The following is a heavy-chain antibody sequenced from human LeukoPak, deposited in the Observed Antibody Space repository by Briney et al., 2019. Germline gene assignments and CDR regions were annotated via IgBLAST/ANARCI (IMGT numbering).Heavy chain of an antibody. CDR3: ARDGGTVWFGDDY. J-gene: IGHJ4*02. CDR1: GYTFTSYA. CDR2: INAGNGNT. D-gene: IGHD3-10*01. Sequence: GASVKVSCKASGYTFTSYAMHWVRQAPGQRLEWMGWINAGNGNTKYSQKFQGRVTITRDTSASTAYMELSSLRSEDTAVYYCARDGGTVWFGDDYWGQGTLVTVSS. V-gene: IGHV1-3*01.